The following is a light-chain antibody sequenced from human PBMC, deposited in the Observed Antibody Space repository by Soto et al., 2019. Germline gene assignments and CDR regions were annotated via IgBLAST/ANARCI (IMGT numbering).Light chain of an antibody. CDR3: QSYDSSLSASI. V-gene: IGLV1-40*01. J-gene: IGLJ2*01. CDR2: ANT. Sequence: QSVLTQPPSVSGAPGQRITISCTGSSSNIRAGYDVHWYQQLPGTAPKLLIYANTNRPSGVPGRFSGSKSGASAFLAITGLQAEDEAVYYCQSYDSSLSASIFGGGTKLTVL. CDR1: SSNIRAGYD.